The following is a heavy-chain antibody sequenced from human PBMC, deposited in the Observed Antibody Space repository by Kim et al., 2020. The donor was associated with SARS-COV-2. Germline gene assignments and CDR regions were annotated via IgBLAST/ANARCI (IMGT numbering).Heavy chain of an antibody. D-gene: IGHD3-10*01. Sequence: GGSLRLSCAASGFTFSSYSMNWVRQAPGKGLEWVSSISSSSSYIYYADSVKGRFTISRDNAKNSLYLQMNSLRAEDTAVYYCARDLWFGELSSPTDYYYYYGMDVWGQGTTVTVSS. J-gene: IGHJ6*02. CDR1: GFTFSSYS. CDR2: ISSSSSYI. V-gene: IGHV3-21*01. CDR3: ARDLWFGELSSPTDYYYYYGMDV.